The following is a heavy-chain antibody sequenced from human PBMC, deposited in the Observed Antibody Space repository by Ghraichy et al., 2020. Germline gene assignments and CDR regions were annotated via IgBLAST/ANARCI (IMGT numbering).Heavy chain of an antibody. CDR2: INHSGST. CDR3: VRVPMRPQQWLVPYY. J-gene: IGHJ4*02. CDR1: GGSFSGYY. D-gene: IGHD6-19*01. V-gene: IGHV4-34*01. Sequence: SETLSLTCAVYGGSFSGYYWSWIRQPPGKGLEWIGEINHSGSTNYNPSLKSRVTISVDTSKNQFSLKLSSVTAADTAVYYCVRVPMRPQQWLVPYYWGQGTLVTVSS.